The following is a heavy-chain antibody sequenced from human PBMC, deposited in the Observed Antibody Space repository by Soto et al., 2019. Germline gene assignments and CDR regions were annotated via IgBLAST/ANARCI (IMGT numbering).Heavy chain of an antibody. CDR2: IIPIFGTA. J-gene: IGHJ4*02. V-gene: IGHV1-69*01. Sequence: QVQLVQSGAEVKKPGSSVKASCKASGGTFSSYSINWARQAPGQGLGWMGEIIPIFGTANYAQKFQGRVTITADESTSTAYMELSSLRSEDTAVYYCARDGGRHSGGMDYWGQGTLVTVSS. CDR1: GGTFSSYS. D-gene: IGHD1-26*01. CDR3: ARDGGRHSGGMDY.